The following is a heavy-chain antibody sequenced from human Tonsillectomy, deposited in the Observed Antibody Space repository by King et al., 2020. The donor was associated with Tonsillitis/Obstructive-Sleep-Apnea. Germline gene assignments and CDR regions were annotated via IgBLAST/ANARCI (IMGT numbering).Heavy chain of an antibody. Sequence: VQLVESGGGLVKPGGSLSLSCAASGFTFSDYYMSWIRQAPGKGLEWVSYISNSGNMIYYADSVKGRFTISRDNAKKSLYLQMNSLRAEDTAVYYCARIRGSYYMDVWGKGTTVTVSS. J-gene: IGHJ6*03. CDR2: ISNSGNMI. CDR3: ARIRGSYYMDV. D-gene: IGHD1-26*01. V-gene: IGHV3-11*01. CDR1: GFTFSDYY.